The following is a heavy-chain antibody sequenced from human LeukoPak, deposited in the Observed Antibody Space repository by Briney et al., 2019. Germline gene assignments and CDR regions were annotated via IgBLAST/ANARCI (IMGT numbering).Heavy chain of an antibody. V-gene: IGHV4-59*01. J-gene: IGHJ1*01. CDR1: GGSISSYY. Sequence: SETLSLTCTVSGGSISSYYWSWIRQPPGKGLEWIGYIYYSGSTNYNPSLKSRVTISVDTSKNQFSLKLSSVTAADTAVYYCARLDVLRESEYFQHWGQGTLVTVSS. D-gene: IGHD3-3*01. CDR2: IYYSGST. CDR3: ARLDVLRESEYFQH.